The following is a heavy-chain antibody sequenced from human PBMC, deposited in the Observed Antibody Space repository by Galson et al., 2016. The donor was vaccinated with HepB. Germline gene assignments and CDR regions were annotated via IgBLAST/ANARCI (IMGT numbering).Heavy chain of an antibody. CDR3: AGGHYGSGSFYLSDY. D-gene: IGHD3-10*01. J-gene: IGHJ4*02. CDR2: IDPSDSYT. Sequence: QSGAEVKKPGESLRISCKGSGCSFTSYWISWVRQMPGKGLEWMGRIDPSDSYTNYSPSFQGHVTISADKSISTAYLQWSSLKASDTAMYYCAGGHYGSGSFYLSDYWGQGTLVTVSS. CDR1: GCSFTSYW. V-gene: IGHV5-10-1*01.